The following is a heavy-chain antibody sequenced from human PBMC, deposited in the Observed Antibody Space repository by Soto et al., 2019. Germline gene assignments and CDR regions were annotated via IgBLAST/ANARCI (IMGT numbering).Heavy chain of an antibody. V-gene: IGHV3-30*04. CDR2: ISSDGKNK. CDR3: AVGTPILSGTTGCY. D-gene: IGHD1-7*01. CDR1: GITLSSYA. J-gene: IGHJ4*02. Sequence: QVQLVESGGGVVQPGTSLRLSCEASGITLSSYAMHWVRQAPGKGLEWVAVISSDGKNKYYADSVKGRFSISRDSSKNAIDLHVNSLRTEDTAVYYCAVGTPILSGTTGCYWFQGTLVTFSS.